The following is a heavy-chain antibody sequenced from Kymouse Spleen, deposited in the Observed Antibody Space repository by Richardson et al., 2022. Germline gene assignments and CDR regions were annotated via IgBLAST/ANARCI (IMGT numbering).Heavy chain of an antibody. Sequence: EVQLVESGGGLVQPGGSLRLSCAASGFTFSSYWMSWVRQAPGKGLEWVANIKQDGSEKYYVDSVKGRFTISRDNAKNSLYLQMNSLRAEDTAVYYCAATYYDFWSGYPYYYYYGMDVWGQGTTVTVSS. CDR1: GFTFSSYW. V-gene: IGHV3-7*01. CDR3: AATYYDFWSGYPYYYYYGMDV. D-gene: IGHD3-3*01. CDR2: IKQDGSEK. J-gene: IGHJ6*02.